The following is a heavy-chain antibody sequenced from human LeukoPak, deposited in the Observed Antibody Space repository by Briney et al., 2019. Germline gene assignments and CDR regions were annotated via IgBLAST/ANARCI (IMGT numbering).Heavy chain of an antibody. D-gene: IGHD3-16*01. CDR2: IYSGGST. J-gene: IGHJ4*02. CDR3: AKDGGPGD. CDR1: GFTVSSNY. Sequence: GGSLRLSCAVSGFTVSSNYMSWVRQAPGKGLEWVSLIYSGGSTYYADSVKGRFTISRDNSKNTLYLQMNSLRAEDTAVYYCAKDGGPGDWGQGTLVTVSS. V-gene: IGHV3-53*01.